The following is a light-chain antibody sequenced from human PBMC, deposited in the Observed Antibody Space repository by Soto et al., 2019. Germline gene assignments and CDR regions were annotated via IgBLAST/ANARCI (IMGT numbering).Light chain of an antibody. V-gene: IGKV3-20*01. Sequence: DIVLTQSPGTLSLSPGEGATLSCRASQSVSSNYLSWFQQKPGQAPSLLIYGASNRSAGIPDRFSGSGSGTDFTLTISRLETEDFAVYYCQQYGSSPLTFGHGTKVDTK. J-gene: IGKJ3*01. CDR2: GAS. CDR3: QQYGSSPLT. CDR1: QSVSSNY.